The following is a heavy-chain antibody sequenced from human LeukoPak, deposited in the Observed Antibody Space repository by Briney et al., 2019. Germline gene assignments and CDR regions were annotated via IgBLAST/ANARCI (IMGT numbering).Heavy chain of an antibody. J-gene: IGHJ4*02. CDR2: IYPGDSDT. Sequence: GESLKISGKGSGYSFTSYWIGGAGQLPGKGLEGMGIIYPGDSDTRYSPSFQGQVTISADKSTSTAYLQWSSLKASDTATYYCALENYWGQGTLVTVSS. V-gene: IGHV5-51*01. CDR3: ALENY. CDR1: GYSFTSYW.